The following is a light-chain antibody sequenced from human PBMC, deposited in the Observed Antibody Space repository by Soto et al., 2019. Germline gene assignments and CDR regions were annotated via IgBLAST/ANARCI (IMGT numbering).Light chain of an antibody. Sequence: QSVLTQPPSASGTPGQRVIISCSGSNSNIGTYTVNWYQQLPGTAPKLLIYTDYQRPSGVPDRFSGSRSGTSASLAISGLQSEDEADYFCCSYTSTFSFFGGGTKLTVL. CDR3: CSYTSTFSF. CDR1: NSNIGTYT. CDR2: TDY. V-gene: IGLV1-44*01. J-gene: IGLJ2*01.